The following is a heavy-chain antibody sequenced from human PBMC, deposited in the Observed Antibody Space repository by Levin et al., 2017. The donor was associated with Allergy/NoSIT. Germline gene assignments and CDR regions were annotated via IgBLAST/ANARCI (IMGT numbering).Heavy chain of an antibody. CDR2: IDWDDDK. D-gene: IGHD3-10*01. CDR3: ARIHPGSGSYFGVDYYYYMDV. J-gene: IGHJ6*03. Sequence: RRSGPTLVKPTQTLTLTCTFSGFSLSTSGMCVSWIRQPPGKALEWLARIDWDDDKYYSTSLKTRLTISKDTSKNQVVLTMTNMDPVDTATYYCARIHPGSGSYFGVDYYYYMDVWGKGTTVTVSS. CDR1: GFSLSTSGMC. V-gene: IGHV2-70*11.